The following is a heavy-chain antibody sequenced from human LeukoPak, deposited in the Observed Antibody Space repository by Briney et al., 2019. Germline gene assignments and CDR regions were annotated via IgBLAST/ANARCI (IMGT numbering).Heavy chain of an antibody. CDR2: MNPNSGNT. CDR1: GYTFTSYD. Sequence: ASVKVSCKASGYTFTSYDINWVRQATGQGLEWMGWMNPNSGNTGYAQKFQGRVTITRNTSISTAYMELSSLRSEDTAVYYCARGDSNYGWFDPWGQGTLVTVSS. V-gene: IGHV1-8*03. CDR3: ARGDSNYGWFDP. D-gene: IGHD4-11*01. J-gene: IGHJ5*02.